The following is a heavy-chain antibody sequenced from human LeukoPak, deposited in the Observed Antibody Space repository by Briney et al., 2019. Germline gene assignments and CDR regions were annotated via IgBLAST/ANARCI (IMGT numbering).Heavy chain of an antibody. Sequence: ASVKVSCKASGYTFTSNGISWVRQAPGQGLEWMGWISAYNGNTNYAQKLQGRVTMTTDTSTSTAYMELRSLRSDDTAVYYCARDLVAEYSSSWTSFDYWGQGTLVTVSS. CDR3: ARDLVAEYSSSWTSFDY. J-gene: IGHJ4*02. V-gene: IGHV1-18*01. CDR2: ISAYNGNT. D-gene: IGHD6-13*01. CDR1: GYTFTSNG.